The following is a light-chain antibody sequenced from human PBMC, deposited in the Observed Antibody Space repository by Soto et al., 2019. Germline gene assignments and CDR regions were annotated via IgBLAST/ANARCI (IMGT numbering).Light chain of an antibody. CDR1: QAVNTR. CDR2: LTS. CDR3: QQYTQSLWT. V-gene: IGKV3D-11*03. J-gene: IGKJ1*01. Sequence: EIVLTQSPATLSSFPGDRVTLSCRASQAVNTRLAWYQHKPGQAPRLLIYLTSNRAAGIPARFSGSGSETDFTLTISDVEPEDFAVYYCQQYTQSLWTFGQGTKVDIK.